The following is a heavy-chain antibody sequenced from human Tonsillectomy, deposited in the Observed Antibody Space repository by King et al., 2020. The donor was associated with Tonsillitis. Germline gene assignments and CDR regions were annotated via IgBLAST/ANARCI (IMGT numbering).Heavy chain of an antibody. CDR2: MYSSGTS. J-gene: IGHJ4*02. D-gene: IGHD1-26*01. Sequence: QLQESGPGVVKPSETLSLTCTVSGGSISSSDQYWAWIRQPPGKGLEWIGYMYSSGTSFYHPSLKSRITISGGPSENRFSLKLRSVTAADTAVYFWARYVSGSFDYWGQGALVTVSS. V-gene: IGHV4-39*01. CDR1: GGSISSSDQY. CDR3: ARYVSGSFDY.